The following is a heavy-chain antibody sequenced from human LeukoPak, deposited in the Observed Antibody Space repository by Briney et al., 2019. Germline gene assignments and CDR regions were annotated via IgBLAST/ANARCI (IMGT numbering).Heavy chain of an antibody. V-gene: IGHV3-30-3*01. Sequence: GGSLRLSCAASGFTFSSYAMHWVRQAPGKGLEWVAVISYDGSNKYYADSVKGRFTISRDNSKNTLYLQMNSLRAEDTAVYYCARELEISGHDYWGQGTLVTVSS. CDR2: ISYDGSNK. J-gene: IGHJ4*02. D-gene: IGHD5-12*01. CDR3: ARELEISGHDY. CDR1: GFTFSSYA.